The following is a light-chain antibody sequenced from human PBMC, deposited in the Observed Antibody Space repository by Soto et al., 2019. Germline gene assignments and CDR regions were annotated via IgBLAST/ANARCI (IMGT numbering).Light chain of an antibody. Sequence: DIQMTQSPSTLSASVGDRVTITCRASQSISSWLAWYQQKPGKAPNLLIYKASNLESGVPSRFSGSGSGTAFTLTITSLQHDDFATYYCQQYNSYPYTFGQGTRLEIK. V-gene: IGKV1-5*03. J-gene: IGKJ2*01. CDR2: KAS. CDR1: QSISSW. CDR3: QQYNSYPYT.